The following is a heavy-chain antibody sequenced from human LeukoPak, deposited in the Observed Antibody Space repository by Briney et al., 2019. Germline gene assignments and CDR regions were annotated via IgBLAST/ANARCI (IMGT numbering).Heavy chain of an antibody. Sequence: PGGSLRLSCAASGFTFSRHWMHWVRQAPGKGLVWVSRIIRDGSSTSYADSVKGRFTISRDNAKSTLYLQMNSLRAEDTAVYYCARDVGHAFDIWGQGTMVTVSS. CDR1: GFTFSRHW. CDR3: ARDVGHAFDI. CDR2: IIRDGSST. J-gene: IGHJ3*02. V-gene: IGHV3-74*01.